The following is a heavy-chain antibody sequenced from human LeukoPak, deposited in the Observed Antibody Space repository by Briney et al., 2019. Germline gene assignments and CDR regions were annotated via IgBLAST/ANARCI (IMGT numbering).Heavy chain of an antibody. CDR1: GYSFTSYW. CDR3: ARNWNNGDWFDP. D-gene: IGHD1/OR15-1a*01. CDR2: IYPGDSDT. J-gene: IGHJ5*02. Sequence: GESLKISCKGSGYSFTSYWIGWVRQLPGKGREGMGIIYPGDSDTRYRPSFQGQVTISADKSISTAYLQWSSLKASDTAMYYCARNWNNGDWFDPWGQGTLVTVSS. V-gene: IGHV5-51*01.